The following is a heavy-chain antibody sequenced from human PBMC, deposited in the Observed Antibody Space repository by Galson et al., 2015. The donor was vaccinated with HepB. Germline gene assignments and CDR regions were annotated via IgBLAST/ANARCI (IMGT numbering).Heavy chain of an antibody. Sequence: SLRLSCAASGFTFSSYAIHWVRQSPVKGLEWVAAVSFDGSRKSYADSGKGRFTISRENSQDTVYLQMDSLRMEDTAVYFCARATMVSLDFWGQGSPVTVSS. D-gene: IGHD2-8*01. CDR1: GFTFSSYA. CDR2: VSFDGSRK. CDR3: ARATMVSLDF. J-gene: IGHJ4*02. V-gene: IGHV3-30-3*01.